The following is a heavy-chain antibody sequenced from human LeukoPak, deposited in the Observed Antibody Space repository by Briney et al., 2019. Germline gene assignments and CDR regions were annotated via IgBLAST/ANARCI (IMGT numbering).Heavy chain of an antibody. J-gene: IGHJ4*02. CDR2: INHSGST. CDR3: ARGKQWLVLTGGYYFDY. Sequence: SETLSLTCAVYGGSFSGYYWSWIRQPPGKGLEWIGEINHSGSTNHNPSLKSRVTISVDTSKNQFSLKLSSVTAADTAVYYCARGKQWLVLTGGYYFDYWGQGTLVTVSS. D-gene: IGHD6-19*01. V-gene: IGHV4-34*01. CDR1: GGSFSGYY.